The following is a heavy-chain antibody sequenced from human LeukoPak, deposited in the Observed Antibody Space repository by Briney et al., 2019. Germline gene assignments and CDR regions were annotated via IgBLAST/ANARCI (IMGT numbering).Heavy chain of an antibody. D-gene: IGHD1-26*01. CDR1: GFTFSSYE. Sequence: GGSLRLSCAASGFTFSSYEMNWVRQAPGKGLEWVSYISSSGSTIYYADSVKGRFTISRDNAKNSLYLQMNSLRAEDTAVYYCARGLGATTYPFDYWGQGTLVTVSS. CDR3: ARGLGATTYPFDY. V-gene: IGHV3-48*03. J-gene: IGHJ4*02. CDR2: ISSSGSTI.